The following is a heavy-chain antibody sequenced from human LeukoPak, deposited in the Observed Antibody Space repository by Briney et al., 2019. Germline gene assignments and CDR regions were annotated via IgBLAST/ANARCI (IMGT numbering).Heavy chain of an antibody. V-gene: IGHV1-18*01. CDR3: AKTFYYYYYMDV. Sequence: ASVKVSCKASGYTFTSYGISWVRLAPGQGLEWMGWISAYNGNTNYAQKLQGRVTMTTDTSTSTAYMELRSLRSDDTAVYYCAKTFYYYYYMDVWGKGTTVTVSS. J-gene: IGHJ6*03. CDR1: GYTFTSYG. CDR2: ISAYNGNT.